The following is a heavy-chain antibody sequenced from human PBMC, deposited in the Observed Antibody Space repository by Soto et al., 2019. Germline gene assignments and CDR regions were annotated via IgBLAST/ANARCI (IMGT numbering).Heavy chain of an antibody. J-gene: IGHJ4*02. V-gene: IGHV3-15*01. CDR2: IKSKTDGGTT. CDR3: TTDHYYGSGSPVY. Sequence: GGSLRLSCAASGFTFSNAWMSWVRQAPGKGLEWVGRIKSKTDGGTTDYAAPVKGRFTISRDDSKNTLYLQMNSLKTEDTAVYYCTTDHYYGSGSPVYWGQGTLVPVSS. D-gene: IGHD3-10*01. CDR1: GFTFSNAW.